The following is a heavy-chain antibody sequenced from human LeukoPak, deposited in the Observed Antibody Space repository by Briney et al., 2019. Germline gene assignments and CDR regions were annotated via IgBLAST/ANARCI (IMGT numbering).Heavy chain of an antibody. D-gene: IGHD1-1*01. V-gene: IGHV1-18*01. CDR3: TRVRNSNNWWGAFDI. CDR1: GYTFDASS. Sequence: ASVKVSCKAFGYTFDASSITWVRQAPGQRLEWMGWISPQSGNKQYAQGVQGRVTMTTDTSRSTAYMELRSLRPDDTAVYYCTRVRNSNNWWGAFDIWGQGTMVTVSS. J-gene: IGHJ3*02. CDR2: ISPQSGNK.